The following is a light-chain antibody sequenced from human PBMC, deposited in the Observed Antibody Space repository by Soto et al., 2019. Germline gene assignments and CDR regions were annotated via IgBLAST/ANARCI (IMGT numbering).Light chain of an antibody. CDR2: LAS. Sequence: DIQMTQSPSSLSASFGDRFNITCRASVGISNFLAWYQQKPGEVPKNLISLASTLQSGVPSRFSGSGSGTDFTLTISSLQPEDVATYYCQKCTSAPFTFGPGTKVDI. V-gene: IGKV1-27*01. J-gene: IGKJ3*01. CDR1: VGISNF. CDR3: QKCTSAPFT.